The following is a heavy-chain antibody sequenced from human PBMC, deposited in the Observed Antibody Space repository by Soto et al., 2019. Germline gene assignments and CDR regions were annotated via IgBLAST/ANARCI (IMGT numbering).Heavy chain of an antibody. J-gene: IGHJ4*02. D-gene: IGHD3-22*01. V-gene: IGHV3-33*01. CDR1: GFTFSSYG. CDR2: IWYDGSNK. Sequence: QVQLVESGGGVVQPGRSLRLSCAASGFTFSSYGMHWVRQAPGKGLEWVAVIWYDGSNKYYVDSVKGRFTISRDNSKNTLYLQMNSLRAEDTAVYYCARDVSSGSGDYWGQGTLVTVSS. CDR3: ARDVSSGSGDY.